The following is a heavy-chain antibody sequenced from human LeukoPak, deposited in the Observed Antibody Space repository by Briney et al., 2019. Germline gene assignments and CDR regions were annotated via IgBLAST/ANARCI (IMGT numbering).Heavy chain of an antibody. Sequence: GGSLRLSCAASGFTFSSYWMHWVRQAPGKGLVWVSRINSDGSSTSYADSVKGRFTISRDNAKNTLYLQMNSQRAEDTAVYYCARDGNSYYYDSTSWVYWGQGTLVTVSS. CDR3: ARDGNSYYYDSTSWVY. CDR2: INSDGSST. CDR1: GFTFSSYW. J-gene: IGHJ4*02. D-gene: IGHD3-22*01. V-gene: IGHV3-74*01.